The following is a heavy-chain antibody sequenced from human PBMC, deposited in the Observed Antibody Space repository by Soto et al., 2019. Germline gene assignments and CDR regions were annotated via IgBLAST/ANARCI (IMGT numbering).Heavy chain of an antibody. D-gene: IGHD2-21*02. J-gene: IGHJ4*02. CDR2: ISGSGGNT. CDR1: GFTYGAYA. Sequence: LGGSLRLSCAASGFTYGAYAMSWVRQAPGKGLEWVSSISGSGGNTFYADSVKGRFTISRDNSKNTLYLQMTSLRAEDTAVYYCAKDPPGRHIIVVTALDCWGQGTLVTVSS. CDR3: AKDPPGRHIIVVTALDC. V-gene: IGHV3-23*01.